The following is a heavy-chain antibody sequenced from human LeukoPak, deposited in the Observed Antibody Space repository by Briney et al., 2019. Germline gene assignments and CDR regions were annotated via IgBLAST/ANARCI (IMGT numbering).Heavy chain of an antibody. V-gene: IGHV4-59*01. CDR3: ARSGYSGYDFYFDY. CDR1: GGSISSYY. J-gene: IGHJ4*02. D-gene: IGHD5-12*01. CDR2: IYYSGST. Sequence: SETLSLTCTVSGGSISSYYWSWIRQPPGKGLEWIGYIYYSGSTNYNPSLKSRVTISVDTSKNQFSLKLSSVTAADTAVYYCARSGYSGYDFYFDYWGQGTLVTVSS.